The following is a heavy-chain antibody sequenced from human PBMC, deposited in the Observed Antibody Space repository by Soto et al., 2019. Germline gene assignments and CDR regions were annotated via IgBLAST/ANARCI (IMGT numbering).Heavy chain of an antibody. CDR2: VSATAGTT. Sequence: VGSLRLSCAVSGFTFSNYAMSWVRQAPGKGLEWVSLVSATAGTTYYTDSVKGRFTISRDNSRNTVYLQMNSLRADDTAVYYCAKDRLAGGFDYWGQGTLVTVSS. CDR1: GFTFSNYA. J-gene: IGHJ4*02. D-gene: IGHD3-16*01. CDR3: AKDRLAGGFDY. V-gene: IGHV3-23*01.